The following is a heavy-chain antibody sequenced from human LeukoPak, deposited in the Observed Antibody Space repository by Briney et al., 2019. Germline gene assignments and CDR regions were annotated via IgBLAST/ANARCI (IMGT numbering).Heavy chain of an antibody. CDR1: GGSFSGYY. Sequence: PSETLSLTCAVYGGSFSGYYWSWIRQPPGKGLEWIGYIYYSGSTYYNPSLKSRVTISVDTSKNQFSLKLSSVTAADTAVYYCASQRITIFGVVTAEYFQHWGQGTLVTVSS. CDR2: IYYSGST. J-gene: IGHJ1*01. D-gene: IGHD3-3*01. V-gene: IGHV4-34*09. CDR3: ASQRITIFGVVTAEYFQH.